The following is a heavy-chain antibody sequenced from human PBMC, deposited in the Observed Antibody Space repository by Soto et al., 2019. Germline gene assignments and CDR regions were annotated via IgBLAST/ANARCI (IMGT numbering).Heavy chain of an antibody. J-gene: IGHJ4*02. V-gene: IGHV4-39*01. Sequence: SETLSLTCTVSGGSISSSSYYWGWIRQPPGKGLEWIGSIYYSGSTYYNPSLKSRVTISVDTSKNQFSLKLSSVTAADTAVYYCARVGVGATVYFGYLDYWGQGALVTVSS. CDR2: IYYSGST. CDR1: GGSISSSSYY. D-gene: IGHD1-26*01. CDR3: ARVGVGATVYFGYLDY.